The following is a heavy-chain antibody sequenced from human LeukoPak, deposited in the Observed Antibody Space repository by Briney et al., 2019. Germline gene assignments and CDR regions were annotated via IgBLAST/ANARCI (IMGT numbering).Heavy chain of an antibody. D-gene: IGHD1-20*01. J-gene: IGHJ4*02. V-gene: IGHV1-18*01. CDR1: GYTFTSYG. CDR3: ARRGNWNDFDY. CDR2: INSYNGNT. Sequence: ASVKVSCKASGYTFTSYGFTWVRQAPGQGLEWMGWINSYNGNTQYAPKFKGRVTTTIDTSTSTAYMELRSLGSDDTAVYYCARRGNWNDFDYWGQGTLVTVSS.